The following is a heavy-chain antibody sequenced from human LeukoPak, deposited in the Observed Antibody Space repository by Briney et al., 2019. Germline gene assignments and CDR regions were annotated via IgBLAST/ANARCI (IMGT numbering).Heavy chain of an antibody. CDR2: ISCYDGDT. Sequence: ASVKVSCKASGYTFTSNGITWVRQAPGQGLEWVGWISCYDGDTKYAQKFQGRVTVTTDTSTSTAYMELRSLRSEDTAVYYCARGLRRVSAFDIWGQGTMVTVSS. V-gene: IGHV1-18*01. CDR3: ARGLRRVSAFDI. CDR1: GYTFTSNG. J-gene: IGHJ3*02.